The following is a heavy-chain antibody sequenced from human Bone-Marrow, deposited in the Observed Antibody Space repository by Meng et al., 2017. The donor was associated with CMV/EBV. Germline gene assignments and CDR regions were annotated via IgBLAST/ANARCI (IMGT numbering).Heavy chain of an antibody. J-gene: IGHJ4*02. Sequence: GESLKISCAASGFTFSSYAMSWVRQAPGKGLEWVSAISGSGGSTYYADSVKGRFTISRDNSKNTLYLQMNSLRAEDTAVYYCAKDRGIAARPEAVGGYFDYWGQGTLVTVSS. D-gene: IGHD6-6*01. CDR3: AKDRGIAARPEAVGGYFDY. CDR2: ISGSGGST. CDR1: GFTFSSYA. V-gene: IGHV3-23*01.